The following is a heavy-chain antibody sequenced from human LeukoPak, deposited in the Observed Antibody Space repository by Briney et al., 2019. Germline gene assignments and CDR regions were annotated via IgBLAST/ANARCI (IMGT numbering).Heavy chain of an antibody. Sequence: PGGSLRLSCAASGFTFSSYEMNWVRQAPGKGLEWVSYISSSGSTIYYADSVKGRFTISRDNAKNSLYLQMNSLRAEDTAVYYCARDRDYGDHAFDYWGQGTLVTVSS. CDR3: ARDRDYGDHAFDY. V-gene: IGHV3-48*03. D-gene: IGHD4-17*01. CDR1: GFTFSSYE. J-gene: IGHJ4*02. CDR2: ISSSGSTI.